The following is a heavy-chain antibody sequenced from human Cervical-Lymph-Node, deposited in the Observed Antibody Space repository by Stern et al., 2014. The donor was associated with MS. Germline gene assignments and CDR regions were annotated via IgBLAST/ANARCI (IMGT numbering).Heavy chain of an antibody. J-gene: IGHJ4*02. CDR2: ITPLFDAT. CDR3: ARGDSEAPIYYFDY. CDR1: GGTFNTFA. Sequence: QVQLGQSGAEVKKPGSSVKVSCKTSGGTFNTFAIGWVRQAPGQGLEWMGGITPLFDATNYAQKFQGRLTITADESTRTVYMELSSLRFDDTAIYYCARGDSEAPIYYFDYWGQGTLVTVSS. V-gene: IGHV1-69*01. D-gene: IGHD2-21*01.